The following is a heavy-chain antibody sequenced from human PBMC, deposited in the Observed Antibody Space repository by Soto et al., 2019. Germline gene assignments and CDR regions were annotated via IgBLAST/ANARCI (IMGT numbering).Heavy chain of an antibody. CDR1: GFTFGSYS. CDR2: INSASSLI. V-gene: IGHV3-48*01. CDR3: ARARELDY. Sequence: GGSLRLSCAASGFTFGSYSMNWVRQAPGKGLEWISYINSASSLIYYADSVKGRFTISRDNAKNSLYLQMNSLRVEDTAVYYCARARELDYWGQRTPVTVSS. D-gene: IGHD1-7*01. J-gene: IGHJ4*02.